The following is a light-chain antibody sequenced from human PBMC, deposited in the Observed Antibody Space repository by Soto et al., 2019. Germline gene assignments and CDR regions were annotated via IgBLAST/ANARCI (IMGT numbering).Light chain of an antibody. J-gene: IGKJ4*01. CDR2: DAS. Sequence: EIVLTQSPATLSLSPGERATLSCRASQSVSSYLAWYQQKPGQAPRLLIYDASSRATGIPARFSGSGSETDFTLTITRLEPEDFAVYYCQQRSNWPSTFGGGTKVAI. CDR3: QQRSNWPST. CDR1: QSVSSY. V-gene: IGKV3-11*01.